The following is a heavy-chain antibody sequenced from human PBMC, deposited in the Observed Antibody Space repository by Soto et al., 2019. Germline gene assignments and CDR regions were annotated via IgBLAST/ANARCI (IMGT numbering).Heavy chain of an antibody. Sequence: SETLSLTCTVSGGSISSGGYYWSWIRQHPGKGLEWIGYIYYSGSTHYNPSLKSRVTISVDTSKNQFSLKLGSVTAADTAVYYCARHYCSGGSCYNALDYWGQGTLVTVSS. J-gene: IGHJ4*02. D-gene: IGHD2-15*01. CDR3: ARHYCSGGSCYNALDY. V-gene: IGHV4-31*03. CDR2: IYYSGST. CDR1: GGSISSGGYY.